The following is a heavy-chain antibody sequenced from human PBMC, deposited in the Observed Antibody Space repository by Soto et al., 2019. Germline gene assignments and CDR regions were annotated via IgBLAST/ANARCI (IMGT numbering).Heavy chain of an antibody. J-gene: IGHJ4*02. CDR2: ISGSGGST. CDR1: GFTFSSYA. V-gene: IGHV3-23*01. Sequence: GGSLRLSCAASGFTFSSYAMSWVRQAPGKGLEWVSAISGSGGSTYYADSVKGRFTISRDNSKNTLYLQMNSLRAEDTAVYYYAKDAIVRGVITNFDYWGQGTLVTVSS. D-gene: IGHD3-10*02. CDR3: AKDAIVRGVITNFDY.